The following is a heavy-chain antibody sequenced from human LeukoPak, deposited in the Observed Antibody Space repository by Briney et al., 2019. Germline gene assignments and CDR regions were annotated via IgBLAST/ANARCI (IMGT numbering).Heavy chain of an antibody. CDR1: GFTFSSYS. D-gene: IGHD3-3*01. CDR3: AREMPHTFFGGVIIFGMDV. CDR2: ISSSSSYI. V-gene: IGHV3-21*01. J-gene: IGHJ6*02. Sequence: GGSLRLSCAASGFTFSSYSMNWVRQAPGKGLEWVSSISSSSSYIYYADSVKGRFTISRDNAKNSLYLQMNSLRAEDTAVYYCAREMPHTFFGGVIIFGMDVWGQGPTVTVSS.